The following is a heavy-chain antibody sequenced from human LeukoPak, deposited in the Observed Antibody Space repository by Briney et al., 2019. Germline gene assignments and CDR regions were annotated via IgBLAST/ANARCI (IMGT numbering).Heavy chain of an antibody. Sequence: ASQTLSLTCAVSGGSISSGGYSWSWIRQPPGKGLEWIGYIYHSGSTYYNPSLKSRVTISVDRSKNQFSLRLSSVTAADTAVYYCARVKYYDFWSGYGMDVWGQGTTVTVSS. D-gene: IGHD3-3*01. CDR1: GGSISSGGYS. J-gene: IGHJ6*02. CDR2: IYHSGST. CDR3: ARVKYYDFWSGYGMDV. V-gene: IGHV4-30-2*01.